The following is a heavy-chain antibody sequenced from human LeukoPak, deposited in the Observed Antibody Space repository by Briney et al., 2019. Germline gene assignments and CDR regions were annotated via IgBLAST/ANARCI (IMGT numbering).Heavy chain of an antibody. J-gene: IGHJ5*02. CDR1: GGTFSSYA. V-gene: IGHV1-69*13. D-gene: IGHD2-2*01. CDR3: AREGAYCSSTSCHLQNWFDP. Sequence: SVKVSCKASGGTFSSYAISWVRQAPGQGLEWMGGIIPIFGTANYAQKFQGRVTITADESTSTAYMELRSLRSDDTAVYYCAREGAYCSSTSCHLQNWFDPWGQGTLVTVSS. CDR2: IIPIFGTA.